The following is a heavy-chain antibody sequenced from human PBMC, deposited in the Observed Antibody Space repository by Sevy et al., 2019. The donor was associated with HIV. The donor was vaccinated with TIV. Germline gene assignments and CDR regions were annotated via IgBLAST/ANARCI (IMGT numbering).Heavy chain of an antibody. J-gene: IGHJ4*02. CDR1: GFTFRNYY. V-gene: IGHV3-21*01. CDR3: ARDGGCSSTSCLLYFDS. D-gene: IGHD2-2*01. Sequence: LGGSLRFSFAPSGFTFRNYYMNWVRQAPGKGLEGVSFIIVRSSYIHYADSVRGRFTISRDNAKNSLYLQMNSRRVDDTAVYFCARDGGCSSTSCLLYFDSWGQGALVTVSS. CDR2: IIVRSSYI.